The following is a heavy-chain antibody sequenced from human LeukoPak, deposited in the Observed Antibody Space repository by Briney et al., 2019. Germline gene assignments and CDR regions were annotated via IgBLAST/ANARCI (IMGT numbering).Heavy chain of an antibody. D-gene: IGHD3-22*01. J-gene: IGHJ4*02. V-gene: IGHV4-39*01. CDR2: IHHSGST. CDR1: GGSISSSTYY. CDR3: ARLGGYYDPPGY. Sequence: SETLSLTRTVSGGSISSSTYYWAWIRQPPGKGLEWIATIHHSGSTYYKPSLRSGVTISVDTSRNQFSLKLSSVTVADTAVYYCARLGGYYDPPGYWGQGTLVTVSS.